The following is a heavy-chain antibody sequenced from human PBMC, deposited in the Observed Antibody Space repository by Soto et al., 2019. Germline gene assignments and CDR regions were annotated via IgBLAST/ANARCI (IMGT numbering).Heavy chain of an antibody. D-gene: IGHD2-21*02. CDR2: IYYSGSA. Sequence: PSETLSLTCTVSGGSISTYYWNWIRQPPGKGLESIGYIYYSGSANYSPSLKSRVTISVDTSKNQFSLNLSSVTAADTAVYYCTRDGDGRMTTNPYYYYGMDVWGPGITVTVSS. CDR1: GGSISTYY. V-gene: IGHV4-59*01. J-gene: IGHJ6*02. CDR3: TRDGDGRMTTNPYYYYGMDV.